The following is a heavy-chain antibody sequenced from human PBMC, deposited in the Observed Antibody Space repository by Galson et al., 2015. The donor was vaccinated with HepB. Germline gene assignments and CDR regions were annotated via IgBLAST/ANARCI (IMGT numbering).Heavy chain of an antibody. CDR2: IKTASGDT. Sequence: SAKVSCKASGYTFTNYNIHWVRQAPGQGLEWMGWIKTASGDTKYSRRFQDRITLTRDESASTAHMELSSLTSEDTGVYYCARDEDFWGQGTLVTVSS. CDR1: GYTFTNYN. J-gene: IGHJ4*02. CDR3: ARDEDF. V-gene: IGHV1-3*04.